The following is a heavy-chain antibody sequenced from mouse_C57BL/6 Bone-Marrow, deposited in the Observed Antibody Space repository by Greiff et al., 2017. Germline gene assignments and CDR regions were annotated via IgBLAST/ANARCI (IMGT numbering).Heavy chain of an antibody. J-gene: IGHJ4*01. CDR3: TTNPGAMDY. Sequence: EVQLVESGAELVRPGASVKLSCTASGFNIKDDYMPWVKQRPEQGLEWIGWIDPENGDTEYASKFQGKATITADTSSNTAYLQLSSLTSEDTAVYYCTTNPGAMDYWGQGTSVTVSS. V-gene: IGHV14-4*01. CDR1: GFNIKDDY. CDR2: IDPENGDT.